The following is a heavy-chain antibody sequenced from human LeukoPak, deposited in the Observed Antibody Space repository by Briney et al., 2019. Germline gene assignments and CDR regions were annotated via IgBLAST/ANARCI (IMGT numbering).Heavy chain of an antibody. Sequence: PGGSLRLSCVVSGSTFSSYEMNWVRQAPGKGLEWVSLIYSAGSTYYADSVKGRFTISRHNSRNTLYLQMNSLRAEDTAVYYCARHIGFDAFDIWGQGTMVTVSS. CDR2: IYSAGST. CDR3: ARHIGFDAFDI. V-gene: IGHV3-53*04. CDR1: GSTFSSYE. J-gene: IGHJ3*02.